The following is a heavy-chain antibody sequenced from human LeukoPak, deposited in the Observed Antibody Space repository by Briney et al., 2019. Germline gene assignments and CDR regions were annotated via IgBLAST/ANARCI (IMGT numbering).Heavy chain of an antibody. CDR3: ARAQEGCSRASCYLEP. Sequence: SETLSLTCAISGASISSTNWWIWVRQPPGKGLEWIGEMHHSGRTNYNPSLKSRITISVDKSKNQVFLRLNSVAAADTALYYCARAQEGCSRASCYLEPWGQGTLVTVSS. V-gene: IGHV4-4*02. CDR2: MHHSGRT. D-gene: IGHD2-2*01. J-gene: IGHJ5*02. CDR1: GASISSTNW.